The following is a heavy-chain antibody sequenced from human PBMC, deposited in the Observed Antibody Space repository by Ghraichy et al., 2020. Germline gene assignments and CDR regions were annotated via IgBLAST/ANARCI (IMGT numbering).Heavy chain of an antibody. CDR1: GGSFSGYY. CDR3: ARPDGYSSSWPY. V-gene: IGHV4-34*01. CDR2: INHSGST. Sequence: SQTLSLTCAVYGGSFSGYYWSWIRQPPGKGLEWIGEINHSGSTNYNPSLKSRVTISVDTSKNQFSLKLSSVTAADTAVYYCARPDGYSSSWPYWGQGTLVTVSS. J-gene: IGHJ4*02. D-gene: IGHD6-13*01.